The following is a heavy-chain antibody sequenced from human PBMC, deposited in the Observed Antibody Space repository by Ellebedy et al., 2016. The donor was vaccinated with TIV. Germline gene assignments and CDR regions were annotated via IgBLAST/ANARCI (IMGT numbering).Heavy chain of an antibody. CDR2: IYYSGST. D-gene: IGHD3-22*01. Sequence: SETLSLTCTVSGGSISSYYRSWIRQPPGKGLEWIGYIYYSGSTNYNPSLKSRVTISVDPSKNQFTLKLSSVTAADTAVYYWTIALNYYDSSGYYPKSFDYWGQGTLVTVSS. V-gene: IGHV4-59*01. J-gene: IGHJ4*02. CDR1: GGSISSYY. CDR3: TIALNYYDSSGYYPKSFDY.